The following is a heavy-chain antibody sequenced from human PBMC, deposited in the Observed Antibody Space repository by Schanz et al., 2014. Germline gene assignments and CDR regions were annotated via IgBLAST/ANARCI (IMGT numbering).Heavy chain of an antibody. Sequence: EVQLVESGGGLVQPRGSLRLSCAASEFSFSSFGMNWVRQAPGKGLEWVSYISSSSSTIYYADSVKGRFTISRDNAKNSLYLQMNSLRAEDTGVYYCARGREVVAKIFDVWGQGTTXTVSS. V-gene: IGHV3-48*01. CDR3: ARGREVVAKIFDV. CDR1: EFSFSSFG. CDR2: ISSSSSTI. D-gene: IGHD3-22*01. J-gene: IGHJ6*02.